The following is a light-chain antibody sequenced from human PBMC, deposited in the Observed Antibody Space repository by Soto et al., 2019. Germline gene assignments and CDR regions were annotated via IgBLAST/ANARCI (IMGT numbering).Light chain of an antibody. J-gene: IGKJ1*01. CDR1: QDISNG. V-gene: IGKV1-12*02. Sequence: IQLTQSPSSVSASVGDRVTISCRASQDISNGLAWYQQKPGKAPKPLIYATSSLQSGVPSRFSGSRSGTSFTFTISSLQAEDFATYYCQEAHGFPWMFGQGIRV. CDR3: QEAHGFPWM. CDR2: ATS.